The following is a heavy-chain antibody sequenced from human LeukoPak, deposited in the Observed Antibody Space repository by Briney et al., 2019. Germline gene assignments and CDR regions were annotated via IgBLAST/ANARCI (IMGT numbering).Heavy chain of an antibody. CDR1: GFTVSTNY. V-gene: IGHV3-53*01. CDR2: IYSGGSA. CDR3: ARDAYNWNSPFDH. J-gene: IGHJ4*02. D-gene: IGHD1-7*01. Sequence: PGGSLRLPCAASGFTVSTNYMTWVRQAPGKGLEWVSVIYSGGSAYYADSVKGRFTISRDNAKKSLYLQMNSLRAEDTAVYYCARDAYNWNSPFDHWGQGTLVTVSS.